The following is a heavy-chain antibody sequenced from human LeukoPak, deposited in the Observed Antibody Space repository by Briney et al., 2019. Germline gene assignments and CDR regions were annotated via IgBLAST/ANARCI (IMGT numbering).Heavy chain of an antibody. D-gene: IGHD5-12*01. CDR3: ARDKGGLLDC. J-gene: IGHJ4*02. Sequence: PGGSLRLSCAASGFTFSSYEMNWVRQAPGRGLEWVSYISSRGSTIYYADSVKGRFTISRDNAKNSLYLQMNSLRAEDTAVYYCARDKGGLLDCWGQGTLVTVSS. CDR2: ISSRGSTI. CDR1: GFTFSSYE. V-gene: IGHV3-48*03.